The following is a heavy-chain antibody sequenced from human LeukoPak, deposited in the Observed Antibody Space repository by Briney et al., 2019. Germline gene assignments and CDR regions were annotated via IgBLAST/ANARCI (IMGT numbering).Heavy chain of an antibody. Sequence: AGGSLRLSCTASGFTFSTNWMSWVRQAPGKGLEWVASIRADGSNTYYMNSVRDRFTISRDGAKNSLFLQMNSLRAEDTAVYYCARPGTSVSGAGWFDPWGQGTLVIVSS. CDR1: GFTFSTNW. V-gene: IGHV3-7*03. CDR2: IRADGSNT. J-gene: IGHJ5*02. CDR3: ARPGTSVSGAGWFDP. D-gene: IGHD6-19*01.